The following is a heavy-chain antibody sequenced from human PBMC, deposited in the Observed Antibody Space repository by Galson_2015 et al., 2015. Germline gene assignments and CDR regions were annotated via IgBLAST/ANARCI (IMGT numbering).Heavy chain of an antibody. Sequence: SLRLSCAASGFTFSSYAMHWVRQAPGKGLEWVAVIINDGSKKYYADSVKGRFTISRDNSENTLFLQMNSLRAEDTAVYSCTRASSPYSSGWYPIDYWGQGTLVTVSS. CDR3: TRASSPYSSGWYPIDY. V-gene: IGHV3-30*01. CDR2: IINDGSKK. J-gene: IGHJ4*02. CDR1: GFTFSSYA. D-gene: IGHD6-19*01.